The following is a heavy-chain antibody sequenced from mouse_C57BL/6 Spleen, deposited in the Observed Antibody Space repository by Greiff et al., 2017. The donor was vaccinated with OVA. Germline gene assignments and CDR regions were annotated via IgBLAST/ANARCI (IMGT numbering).Heavy chain of an antibody. J-gene: IGHJ4*01. CDR2: IHPNSGST. Sequence: QVQLQQPGAELVKPGASVKLSCKASGYTFTSYWMHWVKQRPGQGLEWIGMIHPNSGSTNYNEKFKSKATLTVDKSSSTAYMQLSSLTSEDAAVDYCAGWPGGDYALDYWGQGTSVTVSA. V-gene: IGHV1-64*01. CDR3: AGWPGGDYALDY. CDR1: GYTFTSYW.